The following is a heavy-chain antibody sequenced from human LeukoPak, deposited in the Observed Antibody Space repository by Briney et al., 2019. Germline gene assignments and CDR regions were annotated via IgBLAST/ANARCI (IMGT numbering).Heavy chain of an antibody. Sequence: AGGSLRLSCAASGFTFSDYYMSWIRQAPGKGLEWVSYISSRGSTIYYADSVKGRFTPSRANATNSLYLQMHSLRAEDTAVYYCARPPPQWLVAQPSYWGQATLVTVPS. CDR1: GFTFSDYY. D-gene: IGHD6-19*01. CDR2: ISSRGSTI. J-gene: IGHJ4*02. CDR3: ARPPPQWLVAQPSY. V-gene: IGHV3-11*01.